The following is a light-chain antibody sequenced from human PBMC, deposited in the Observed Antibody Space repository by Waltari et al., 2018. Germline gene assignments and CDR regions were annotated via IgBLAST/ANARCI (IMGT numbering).Light chain of an antibody. V-gene: IGKV4-1*01. Sequence: DIVLTQSPGSLAVSLGERATIRCKSSQRLMFSSANKNSLAWYQRRPGQPPKLLISGASTRESGVPDRFSGSGSGTDFTLTISSLHVEDVAVYYCQQYHSAPPTFGGGTKVEVK. J-gene: IGKJ4*01. CDR3: QQYHSAPPT. CDR1: QRLMFSSANKNS. CDR2: GAS.